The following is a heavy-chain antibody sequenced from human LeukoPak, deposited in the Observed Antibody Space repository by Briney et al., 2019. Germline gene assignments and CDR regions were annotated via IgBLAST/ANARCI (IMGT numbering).Heavy chain of an antibody. D-gene: IGHD2-2*01. Sequence: GASDTRYSPSFQGQGTISADKSISTAYLQWSSLKASDTAMYYCARGASYCSSTSCYPDYWGQGTLVTVSS. V-gene: IGHV5-51*01. CDR2: GASDT. J-gene: IGHJ4*02. CDR3: ARGASYCSSTSCYPDY.